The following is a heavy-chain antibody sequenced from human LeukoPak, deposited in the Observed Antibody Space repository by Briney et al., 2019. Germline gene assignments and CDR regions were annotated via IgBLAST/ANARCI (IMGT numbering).Heavy chain of an antibody. V-gene: IGHV4-30-2*01. D-gene: IGHD1-26*01. CDR2: IYHSGST. J-gene: IGHJ4*02. CDR3: ARVDQGGPPGATMAPFLDY. CDR1: GGSISSGGYS. Sequence: SETLSLTCAVSGGSISSGGYSWSWIRQPPGKGLEWIGYIYHSGSTSYNPSLKSRVTILVDSSKNQFSLKLSSVTAADTAVYYCARVDQGGPPGATMAPFLDYWGQGTLVTVSS.